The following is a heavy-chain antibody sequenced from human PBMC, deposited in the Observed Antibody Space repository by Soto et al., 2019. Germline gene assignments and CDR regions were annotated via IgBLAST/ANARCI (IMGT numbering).Heavy chain of an antibody. D-gene: IGHD2-15*01. CDR2: INAGNGNI. Sequence: ASVKVSCKASGYTFTSYAMHWVRQAPGQRLEWMGWINAGNGNIKYSQKFQGRVTITRDTSASTAYMELSSLRSEDTAVYYCAREPDIVVVVAAAGPLDYWGQGTLVTVSS. V-gene: IGHV1-3*01. CDR1: GYTFTSYA. CDR3: AREPDIVVVVAAAGPLDY. J-gene: IGHJ4*02.